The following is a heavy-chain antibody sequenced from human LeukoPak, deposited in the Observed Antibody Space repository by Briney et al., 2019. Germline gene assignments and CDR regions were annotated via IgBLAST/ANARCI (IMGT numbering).Heavy chain of an antibody. J-gene: IGHJ4*02. CDR1: GFTFSTSG. D-gene: IGHD3-22*01. CDR3: AKPAGSHYYDSSGYYFDY. CDR2: IWHDGSNK. V-gene: IGHV3-33*03. Sequence: GRSLRLSCVASGFTFSTSGMHWVRQAPGKGLEWVAIIWHDGSNKYYADSVKGRFTISRENSKNTLYLQMNSLRADDTAVYYCAKPAGSHYYDSSGYYFDYWGQGTLVTVSS.